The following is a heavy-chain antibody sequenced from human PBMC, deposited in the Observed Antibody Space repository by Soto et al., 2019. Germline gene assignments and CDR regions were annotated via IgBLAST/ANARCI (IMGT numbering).Heavy chain of an antibody. CDR2: ISWDGEK. CDR3: ALSRGALVTGHYYFDS. Sequence: QITLKESGPTLVKPTQTLTLTCTFSGFSLNTRGVGVGWIRQPPGKALEWLALISWDGEKRYRPSLKSRLTTXXDSSESQEVITMTNMDPVDTATYSRALSRGALVTGHYYFDSWGQGTLVTVSS. V-gene: IGHV2-5*02. CDR1: GFSLNTRGVG. D-gene: IGHD2-21*02. J-gene: IGHJ4*02.